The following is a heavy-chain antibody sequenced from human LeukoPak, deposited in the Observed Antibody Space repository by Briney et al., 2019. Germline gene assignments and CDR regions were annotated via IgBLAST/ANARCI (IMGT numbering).Heavy chain of an antibody. CDR2: IDHRGDT. D-gene: IGHD5-24*01. V-gene: IGHV4-34*01. CDR1: GGSFSRYY. J-gene: IGHJ4*03. CDR3: ARGATISETGYFDF. Sequence: PSETLSLTCAVYGGSFSRYYWSWIRQSPGKGLEWIAEIDHRGDTNYNPSVKSRVTISVDTSKNQFSLKVRSLSAADTAVYYCARGATISETGYFDFWGQGAPVTVSS.